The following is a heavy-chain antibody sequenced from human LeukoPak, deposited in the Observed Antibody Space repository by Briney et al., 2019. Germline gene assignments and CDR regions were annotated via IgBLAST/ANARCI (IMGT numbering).Heavy chain of an antibody. V-gene: IGHV4-39*01. D-gene: IGHD3-16*01. CDR3: ASPGGGPTDY. J-gene: IGHJ4*02. Sequence: SETLSLTCTVSGNSISSGGYYWGWIRQPPGTGLEWIGSIYYSGSTYYNPSLKSRVTISVDTSKNQFSLKLSSVTAADTAVYYCASPGGGPTDYWGQGTLVTVSS. CDR1: GNSISSGGYY. CDR2: IYYSGST.